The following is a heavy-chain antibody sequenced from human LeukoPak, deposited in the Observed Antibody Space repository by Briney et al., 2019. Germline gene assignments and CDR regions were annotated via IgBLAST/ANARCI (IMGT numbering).Heavy chain of an antibody. CDR1: EFTFSTYA. CDR2: ISYDGSIT. J-gene: IGHJ5*02. Sequence: GGSLRLSCAASEFTFSTYAMHWVRQAPGKGLEWVAFISYDGSITYSADSVRGRFSISRDNSKNTLYLQMNSLRPEDMAVYYCAREYYNFGEPGTRWFDPWGQGTLVTVSS. CDR3: AREYYNFGEPGTRWFDP. D-gene: IGHD3-10*01. V-gene: IGHV3-30*04.